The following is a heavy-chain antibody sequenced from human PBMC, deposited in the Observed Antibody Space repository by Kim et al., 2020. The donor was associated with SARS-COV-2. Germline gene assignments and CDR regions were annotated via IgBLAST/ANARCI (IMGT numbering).Heavy chain of an antibody. V-gene: IGHV1-24*01. J-gene: IGHJ4*02. CDR3: VTNPRYYYGSGSYYLLHY. CDR1: GYTLTELS. CDR2: CDPEDGET. D-gene: IGHD3-10*01. Sequence: ASVKVSCKVSGYTLTELSMHWVRQPPGKGLEWMGGCDPEDGETIYAQKFQGRVTLTEDTPTDTAYMELSSLRSEDTAVYYCVTNPRYYYGSGSYYLLHYWGEGTLVTVSS.